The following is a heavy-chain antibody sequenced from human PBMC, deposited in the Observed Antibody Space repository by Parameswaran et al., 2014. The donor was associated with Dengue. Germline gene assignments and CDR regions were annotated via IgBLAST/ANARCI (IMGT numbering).Heavy chain of an antibody. CDR2: IYYSGRT. D-gene: IGHD2-15*01. J-gene: IGHJ6*03. Sequence: WIRQPPGKGLEWIGQIYYSGRTNYNPSLKSRVTISVDTSKNQFSLKLSSLTAADTAVYYCARHAPCSGLTCDPIYYNSDYMDVWGKGTTVTVSS. V-gene: IGHV4-59*08. CDR3: ARHAPCSGLTCDPIYYNSDYMDV.